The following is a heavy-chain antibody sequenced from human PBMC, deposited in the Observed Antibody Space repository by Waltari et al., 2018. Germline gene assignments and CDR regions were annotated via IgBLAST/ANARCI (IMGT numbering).Heavy chain of an antibody. J-gene: IGHJ4*02. Sequence: EVQLAESGGGLVQPGGSLRLYCAVSGFTFSDYYMDWVRQAPGKGLEWVARSRNKANSYTTEYAASVKGRFTISRDDSKNSLNLQMNSLETDDTAVYFCARAFQYGGTSHFDDWGQGTLVTVSS. CDR1: GFTFSDYY. CDR2: SRNKANSYTT. V-gene: IGHV3-72*01. CDR3: ARAFQYGGTSHFDD. D-gene: IGHD1-26*01.